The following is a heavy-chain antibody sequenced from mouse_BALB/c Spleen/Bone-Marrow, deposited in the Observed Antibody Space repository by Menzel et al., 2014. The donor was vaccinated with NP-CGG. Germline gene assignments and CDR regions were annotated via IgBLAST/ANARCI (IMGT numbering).Heavy chain of an antibody. V-gene: IGHV5-17*02. J-gene: IGHJ4*01. CDR2: ISSGSSTI. CDR3: ARDEDYAMDY. Sequence: VQRVESGGGLVQPGGSRKLSCAASGFTFSSFGMHWVRQAPEKGLEWVAYISSGSSTIYYADTVKGRFTISRDNPKNTLFLQMTSLRSEDTAMYYCARDEDYAMDYWGQGISVTVSS. CDR1: GFTFSSFG.